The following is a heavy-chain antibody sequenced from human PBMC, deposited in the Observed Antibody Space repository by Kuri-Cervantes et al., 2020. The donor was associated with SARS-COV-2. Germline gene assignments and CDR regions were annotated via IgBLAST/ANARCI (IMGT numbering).Heavy chain of an antibody. J-gene: IGHJ4*02. CDR3: ARDLISNGWYGLYGY. CDR2: ISYDGSNK. D-gene: IGHD6-19*01. Sequence: GESLKISCAASGFTFSSYAMHWVRQAPGKGLEWVAVISYDGSNKYYADSVKGRFTISRDNSKNTLYLQMNSLRAEDTAVYYCARDLISNGWYGLYGYWGQGTLVTVSS. V-gene: IGHV3-30-3*01. CDR1: GFTFSSYA.